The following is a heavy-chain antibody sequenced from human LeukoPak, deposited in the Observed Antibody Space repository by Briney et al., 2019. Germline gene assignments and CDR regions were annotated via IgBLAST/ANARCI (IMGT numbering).Heavy chain of an antibody. J-gene: IGHJ4*02. CDR3: ARHSPRWGYYDSSGYRPLFDY. D-gene: IGHD3-22*01. V-gene: IGHV4-39*01. CDR1: GGSISSSSYY. CDR2: IYYSGST. Sequence: SETLSLTCTVSGGSISSSSYYWGWIRQPPGKGLEWIGSIYYSGSTYYNPSLKSRATISVDTSKNQFSLKLSSVTAADTAVYYCARHSPRWGYYDSSGYRPLFDYWGQGTLVTVSS.